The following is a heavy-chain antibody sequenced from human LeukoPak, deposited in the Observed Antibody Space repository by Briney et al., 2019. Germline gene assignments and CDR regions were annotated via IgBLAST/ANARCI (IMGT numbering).Heavy chain of an antibody. CDR1: GGSFSGYY. V-gene: IGHV4-34*01. CDR2: INHSGST. CDR3: ARENFDTSGYTH. D-gene: IGHD3-22*01. J-gene: IGHJ4*02. Sequence: SETLSLTCAVYGGSFSGYYWSWIRQPPGEGLERIGEINHSGSTNYNPSLKSRVTMSVDTSKNQFSLKLSSVTAADTAVYYCARENFDTSGYTHWGQGTLVTVSS.